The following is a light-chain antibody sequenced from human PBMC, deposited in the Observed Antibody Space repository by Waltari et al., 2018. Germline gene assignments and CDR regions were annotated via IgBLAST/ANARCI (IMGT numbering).Light chain of an antibody. Sequence: DFVMTQSPASLPVSLGGRAPINCKSSQSVLYSDSKNYLGWYQQKPGHPPRLLIYWASSREYGVPDRFSGSGSGTDFTLTISNLQAEDVAVYFCQQYYTKPYTFGQGTKLEIK. J-gene: IGKJ2*01. CDR2: WAS. V-gene: IGKV4-1*01. CDR3: QQYYTKPYT. CDR1: QSVLYSDSKNY.